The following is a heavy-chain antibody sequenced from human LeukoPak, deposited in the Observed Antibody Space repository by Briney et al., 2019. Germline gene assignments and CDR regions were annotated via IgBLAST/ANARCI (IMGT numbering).Heavy chain of an antibody. J-gene: IGHJ4*02. CDR3: ARSTSSSWVSFDY. CDR1: GFTSSNYA. CDR2: IGSSGVDT. V-gene: IGHV3-23*01. D-gene: IGHD2-2*01. Sequence: GGSLRLSCTASGFTSSNYAMNWVRQAPGKGLEWVSTIGSSGVDTYYGDSVRGRFTISKDKSKNMLYLQMDSLRAEDTAIFYCARSTSSSWVSFDYWGLGTLVTVSS.